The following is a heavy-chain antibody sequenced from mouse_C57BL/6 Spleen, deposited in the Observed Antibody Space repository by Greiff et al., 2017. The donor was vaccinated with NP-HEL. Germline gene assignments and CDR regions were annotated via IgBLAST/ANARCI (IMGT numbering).Heavy chain of an antibody. D-gene: IGHD3-2*02. CDR1: GYTFTSYW. CDR2: IDPSDSYT. CDR3: ARMAAQVPLLYYYAMDY. Sequence: QVQLQQPGAELVRPGTSVKLSCKASGYTFTSYWMHWVKQRPGQGLEWIGVIDPSDSYTNYNQKFKGKATLTVDTSSSTAYMQLSSLTSEDSAVYYCARMAAQVPLLYYYAMDYWGQGTSVTVSS. V-gene: IGHV1-59*01. J-gene: IGHJ4*01.